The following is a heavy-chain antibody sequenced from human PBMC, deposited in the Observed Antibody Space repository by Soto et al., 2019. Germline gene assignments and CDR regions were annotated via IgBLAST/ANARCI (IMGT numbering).Heavy chain of an antibody. CDR2: ISGSGHGT. CDR3: AKSLAYCGSDCYPYFEY. J-gene: IGHJ4*02. CDR1: GFTFSSYA. Sequence: GGSLRLSCAASGFTFSSYAMTWVRQAPGKGVEWVSAISGSGHGTYYADSVKGRFTITRDNSKNTVYLQMNSLRAEDTAVYYCAKSLAYCGSDCYPYFEYWGQGALVTVSS. V-gene: IGHV3-23*01. D-gene: IGHD2-21*02.